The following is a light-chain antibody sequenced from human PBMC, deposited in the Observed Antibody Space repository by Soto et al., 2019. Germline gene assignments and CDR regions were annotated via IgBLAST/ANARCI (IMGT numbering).Light chain of an antibody. CDR2: WAS. CDR3: QQYYNTPLT. V-gene: IGKV4-1*01. J-gene: IGKJ4*01. Sequence: DIVMTQSPDSLAVSLGERVTINCKSSQSVLYSSNNRNYLAWFQQKPGQPPKLLIYWASTRESGVPDRFSGSGSGTDFTLTISGLQAEDVAVYYCQQYYNTPLTFGGGTKVEL. CDR1: QSVLYSSNNRNY.